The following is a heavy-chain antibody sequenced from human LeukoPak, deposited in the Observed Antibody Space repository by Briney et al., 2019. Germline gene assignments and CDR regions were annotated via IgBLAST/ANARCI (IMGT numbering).Heavy chain of an antibody. CDR1: GGSISGRRYY. V-gene: IGHV4-31*03. D-gene: IGHD3-10*01. CDR3: ARDGGYYYGSGSYSSILNYYYYGMDV. Sequence: SETLSLTCSVSGGSISGRRYYWGWIRQPPGKGLEWIGYIYYSGSTYYNPSLKSRVTISVDTSKNQFSLKLSSVTAADTAVYYCARDGGYYYGSGSYSSILNYYYYGMDVWGQGTTVTVSS. CDR2: IYYSGST. J-gene: IGHJ6*02.